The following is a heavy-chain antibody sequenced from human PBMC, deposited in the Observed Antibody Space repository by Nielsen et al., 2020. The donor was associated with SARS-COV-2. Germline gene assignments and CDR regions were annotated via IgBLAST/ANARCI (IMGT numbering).Heavy chain of an antibody. CDR2: INPSGGST. Sequence: ASVKVSCKASGYTFTSYYMHWVRQAPGQGLEWMGIINPSGGSTSYAQKFQGRVTMTRDTSTSTVHMELSSLRSEDTAVYYCARGRHSGSYSYYYGMDVWGQGTTVTVSS. CDR1: GYTFTSYY. J-gene: IGHJ6*02. D-gene: IGHD3-10*01. CDR3: ARGRHSGSYSYYYGMDV. V-gene: IGHV1-46*01.